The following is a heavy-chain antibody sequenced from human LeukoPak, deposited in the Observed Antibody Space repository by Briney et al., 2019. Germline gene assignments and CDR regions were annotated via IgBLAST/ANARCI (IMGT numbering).Heavy chain of an antibody. Sequence: ASETLSLTFAVYGGSFSGYYWSWIRQPPGKGLEWIGEINHSGSTNYNPSLKSRVTIPVDTSKNQFSLKLSSVTAADTAVYYCARGRGSGWYVGEYYFDYWGQGTLVTVSS. CDR1: GGSFSGYY. D-gene: IGHD6-19*01. J-gene: IGHJ4*02. CDR2: INHSGST. V-gene: IGHV4-34*01. CDR3: ARGRGSGWYVGEYYFDY.